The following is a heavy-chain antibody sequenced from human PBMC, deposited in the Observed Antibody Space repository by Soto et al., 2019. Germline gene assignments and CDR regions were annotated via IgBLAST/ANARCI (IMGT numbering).Heavy chain of an antibody. CDR3: ARRSHRYGYVNWFDP. D-gene: IGHD5-18*01. CDR2: IHDSETT. Sequence: SETLSLTCTVSGGSFSSYYWAWIRQPPGKGLEWIGYIHDSETTNYNPPLKSRVTISTDKSKNQLSLKLSSVTAADTAVYFCARRSHRYGYVNWFDPWGQGTLVTVSS. CDR1: GGSFSSYY. V-gene: IGHV4-59*01. J-gene: IGHJ5*02.